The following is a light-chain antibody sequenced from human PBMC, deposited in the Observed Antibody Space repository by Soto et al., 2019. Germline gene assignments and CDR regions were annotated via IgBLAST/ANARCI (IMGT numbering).Light chain of an antibody. CDR3: TSYTSDNRSYV. CDR1: SSDVGAYTS. V-gene: IGLV2-14*01. CDR2: EVS. J-gene: IGLJ1*01. Sequence: QCALTQPASVSGSPGQSITISCSGTSSDVGAYTSVSWYQQHPGKAPKLMIYEVSNRPSGVSNRFSGSKSANTASLTISGLQADDEAHYYCTSYTSDNRSYVFGTGTKLTVL.